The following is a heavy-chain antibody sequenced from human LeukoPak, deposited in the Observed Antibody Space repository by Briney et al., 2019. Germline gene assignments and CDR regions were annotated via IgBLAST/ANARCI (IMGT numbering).Heavy chain of an antibody. D-gene: IGHD3-10*01. V-gene: IGHV3-21*06. J-gene: IGHJ5*02. CDR1: GFTFGRYS. Sequence: PGGSLRLSCAASGFTFGRYSMNWVRQAPGKGLEWVSSISSSSTFIFYSDSVKGRFTISRDNAKNSLSLEMNSLRAEDTAVYYCARVMVRGPIINLGWFDLWGQGALVTVSS. CDR2: ISSSSTFI. CDR3: ARVMVRGPIINLGWFDL.